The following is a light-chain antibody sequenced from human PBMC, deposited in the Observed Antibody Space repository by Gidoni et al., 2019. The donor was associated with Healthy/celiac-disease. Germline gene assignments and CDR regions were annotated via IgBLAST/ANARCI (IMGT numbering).Light chain of an antibody. CDR1: SSNIGSNY. J-gene: IGLJ2*01. Sequence: QSVLTQPPSASGTPGQRVTISCSGSSSNIGSNYVYGYQQLPGTAPKLLIYRNNQRPSGVPDRFSGSKSGTSASLAISGLRSEDEADYYCAAWDDSLSGPTVVFGGGTKLTVL. V-gene: IGLV1-47*01. CDR2: RNN. CDR3: AAWDDSLSGPTVV.